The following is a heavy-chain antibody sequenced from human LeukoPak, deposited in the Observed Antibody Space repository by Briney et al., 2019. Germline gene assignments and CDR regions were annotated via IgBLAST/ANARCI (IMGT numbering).Heavy chain of an antibody. CDR1: GFTFSSYS. Sequence: GGSLRLSCAASGFTFSSYSMNWVRQAPGKGLEWVSYISSSGSIIYYADSVKGRFTISKDNAKNSLYLQMNSLRDEDTSVYYCARGRYCSGGSCYPRDYYYYGMDVWGQGTTVTVSS. V-gene: IGHV3-48*02. J-gene: IGHJ6*02. D-gene: IGHD2-15*01. CDR3: ARGRYCSGGSCYPRDYYYYGMDV. CDR2: ISSSGSII.